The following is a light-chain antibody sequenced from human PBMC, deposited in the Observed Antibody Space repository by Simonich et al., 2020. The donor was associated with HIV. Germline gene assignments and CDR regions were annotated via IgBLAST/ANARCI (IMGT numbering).Light chain of an antibody. J-gene: IGLJ3*02. CDR3: MIWHSTASV. V-gene: IGLV5-45*01. CDR2: YKSDSDK. Sequence: QAVLTQPASLSASLGASASLTCTLRSGINVDTYRIYWYQQKPGSPPQYLLRYKSDSDKQQGSGVPSRFSGSKDASDNAGILLISGLQSEDEGDYYCMIWHSTASVFGGGTKLTVL. CDR1: SGINVDTYR.